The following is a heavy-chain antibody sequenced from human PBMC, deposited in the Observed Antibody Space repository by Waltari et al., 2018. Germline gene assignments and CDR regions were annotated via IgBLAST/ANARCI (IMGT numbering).Heavy chain of an antibody. D-gene: IGHD1-26*01. Sequence: EVQLVESGGGLVQPGGSLRLSCVASGFTFNTFWMSWVRQAPGKGLEGGTDIKQDGSDTYYADSVKGRFTVSRDNAKNSLYLQMNSLRVEDTAVYYCARDWEGDRPNFDYWGQGTLVTVSS. V-gene: IGHV3-7*04. J-gene: IGHJ4*02. CDR1: GFTFNTFW. CDR3: ARDWEGDRPNFDY. CDR2: IKQDGSDT.